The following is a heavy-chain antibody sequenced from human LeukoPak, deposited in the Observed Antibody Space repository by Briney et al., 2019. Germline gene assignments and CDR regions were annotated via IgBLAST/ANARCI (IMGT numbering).Heavy chain of an antibody. J-gene: IGHJ4*02. Sequence: SETLSLTCAVYGGSFSGYYWSWIRQPPGKGLEWIGEINHSGSTNYNPSLKSRVTISADTSQNQFSLKLSSVTAADTAVHYCASRKLGNDYWGQGTLVTVSS. CDR3: ASRKLGNDY. D-gene: IGHD7-27*01. CDR2: INHSGST. CDR1: GGSFSGYY. V-gene: IGHV4-34*01.